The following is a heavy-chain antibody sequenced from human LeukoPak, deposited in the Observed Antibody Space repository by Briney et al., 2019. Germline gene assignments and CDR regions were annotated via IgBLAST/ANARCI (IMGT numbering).Heavy chain of an antibody. CDR3: ATSGSSRNWFDP. D-gene: IGHD2-15*01. CDR1: GGSISISNW. V-gene: IGHV4-4*02. Sequence: SETLSLTCAVSGGSISISNWWSWVRQPPGKGLEWIGEIYHSGNTNYNSSPKSRVTISIDKAKNQFSLKLSSVTAADTAVYYCATSGSSRNWFDPWGQGTLVTVSS. CDR2: IYHSGNT. J-gene: IGHJ5*02.